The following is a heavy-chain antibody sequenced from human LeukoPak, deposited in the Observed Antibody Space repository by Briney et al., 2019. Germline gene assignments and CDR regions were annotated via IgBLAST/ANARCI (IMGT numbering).Heavy chain of an antibody. CDR2: IIPIFGTA. D-gene: IGHD2-2*02. CDR3: AYCSSTSCYTSAPYYMDV. Sequence: ASVKVSCKASGGTFSSYAISWVRQAPGQELEWMGGIIPIFGTANYAQKFQGRVTITTDESTSTAYMELSSLRSEDTAVYYCAYCSSTSCYTSAPYYMDVWGKGTTVTVSS. J-gene: IGHJ6*03. V-gene: IGHV1-69*05. CDR1: GGTFSSYA.